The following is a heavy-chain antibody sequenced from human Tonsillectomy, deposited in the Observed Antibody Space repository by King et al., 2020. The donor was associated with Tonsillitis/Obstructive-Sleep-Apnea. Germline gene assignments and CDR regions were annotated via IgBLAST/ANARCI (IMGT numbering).Heavy chain of an antibody. CDR2: ISYDGDTK. J-gene: IGHJ4*02. CDR3: ARGENYGGTFYF. V-gene: IGHV3-30-3*01. Sequence: QLVQSGGGVVQPGRSLRLSCAASGFTFGAYAFHWVRQAPGKGLEWLAVISYDGDTKDSADSVKGRFTISRDNSKRTLYLQMNSLRVEETAVYYCARGENYGGTFYFWGQGVLVTVSS. D-gene: IGHD4-23*01. CDR1: GFTFGAYA.